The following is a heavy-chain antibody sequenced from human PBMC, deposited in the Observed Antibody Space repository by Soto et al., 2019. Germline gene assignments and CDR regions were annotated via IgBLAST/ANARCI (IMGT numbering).Heavy chain of an antibody. CDR3: ARLPLVRGVPA. CDR2: AYYVGTI. Sequence: QLHLQESGPGRVKPSETLSLTCSVSGGSISTSGNYWGWVRQAPEKGMEWIGSAYYVGTINYNPPLKRQFAISVDTSKNQFALRLTSVTAADTAVYYCARLPLVRGVPAWGHGTLVTVSS. J-gene: IGHJ5*01. CDR1: GGSISTSGNY. D-gene: IGHD3-10*01. V-gene: IGHV4-39*01.